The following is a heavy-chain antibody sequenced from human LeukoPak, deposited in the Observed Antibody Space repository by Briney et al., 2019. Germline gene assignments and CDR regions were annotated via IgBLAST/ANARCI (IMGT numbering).Heavy chain of an antibody. V-gene: IGHV4-34*01. Sequence: SETLSLTCAVYGGSFSGYYWSWIRQPPGKGLEWIGEINHSGSTNYNPSLKSRVTISVDTSKNQFSLKLSSMTAADTAVYYCARTIVGATTNDYWGQGTLVTVSP. CDR1: GGSFSGYY. CDR2: INHSGST. J-gene: IGHJ4*02. CDR3: ARTIVGATTNDY. D-gene: IGHD1-26*01.